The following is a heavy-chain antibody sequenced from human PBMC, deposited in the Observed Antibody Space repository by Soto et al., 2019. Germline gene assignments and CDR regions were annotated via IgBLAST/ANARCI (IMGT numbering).Heavy chain of an antibody. J-gene: IGHJ1*01. Sequence: EVQLVESGGGLVQPGRSLRLSCAASGFTFDDYAMHWVRQVPGKGLEWVSGINWNSGSIGYGDSVKGRFAISRDNAKNSPHVQMNSLSAEDPAFYYCVKDESINWYSGHFRHWGQGTLVTVSS. CDR2: INWNSGSI. V-gene: IGHV3-9*01. CDR3: VKDESINWYSGHFRH. CDR1: GFTFDDYA. D-gene: IGHD6-13*01.